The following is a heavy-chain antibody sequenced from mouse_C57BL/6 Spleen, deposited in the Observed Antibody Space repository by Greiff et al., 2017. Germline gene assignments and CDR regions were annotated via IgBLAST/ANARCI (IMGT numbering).Heavy chain of an antibody. D-gene: IGHD1-1*01. CDR3: ARESTVAFDY. Sequence: EVNVVESGGGLVKPGGSLKLSCAASGFTFSDYGMHWVRQAPEKGLEWVAYISSGSSTIYYADTVKGRFTISRDNAKNTLFLQMTSLRSEDTAMYYCARESTVAFDYWGQGTTLTVSS. CDR2: ISSGSSTI. V-gene: IGHV5-17*01. CDR1: GFTFSDYG. J-gene: IGHJ2*01.